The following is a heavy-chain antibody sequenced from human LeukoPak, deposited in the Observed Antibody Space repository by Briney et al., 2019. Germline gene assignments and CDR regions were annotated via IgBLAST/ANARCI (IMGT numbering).Heavy chain of an antibody. CDR2: ISSSGSTI. Sequence: PGGSLRLSCAASGFTFSSYEMNWVRQAPGKGLEWVSYISSSGSTIYYADSVKGRFTISRDNAKSSLYLQMNSLRAEDTAVYYCARYSRVLRYFDWLPNFDYWGQGTLVTVSS. J-gene: IGHJ4*02. D-gene: IGHD3-9*01. CDR1: GFTFSSYE. V-gene: IGHV3-48*03. CDR3: ARYSRVLRYFDWLPNFDY.